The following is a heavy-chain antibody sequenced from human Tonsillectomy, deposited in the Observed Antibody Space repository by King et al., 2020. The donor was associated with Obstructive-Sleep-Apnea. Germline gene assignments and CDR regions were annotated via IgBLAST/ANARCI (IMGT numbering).Heavy chain of an antibody. Sequence: QLQESGPGLVKPSETLSLTCTVSGGSISSYYWSWIRQPPGKGLEWIGYIYYSGSTNYNPSLKSRVTISVDTSKNQFSLKLSSVTAADTAVYYCARHLLHGGSSGYYSTPRHHAFDIWGQGTMVTVSS. D-gene: IGHD3-22*01. J-gene: IGHJ3*02. V-gene: IGHV4-59*01. CDR2: IYYSGST. CDR3: ARHLLHGGSSGYYSTPRHHAFDI. CDR1: GGSISSYY.